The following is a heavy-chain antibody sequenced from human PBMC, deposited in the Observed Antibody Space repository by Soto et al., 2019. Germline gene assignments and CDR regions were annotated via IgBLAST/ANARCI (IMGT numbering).Heavy chain of an antibody. Sequence: GGSVSLAGAACGFTFIRYEMNWVRQAPGKGVEGVSYISSSGCTIYYADSVKGRFSISRDDAKNSLYLQMNSLRAEDTEVYSCARIVDTALRWFDPGVQATLVTDS. J-gene: IGHJ5*02. V-gene: IGHV3-48*03. CDR3: ARIVDTALRWFDP. CDR2: ISSSGCTI. D-gene: IGHD5-18*01. CDR1: GFTFIRYE.